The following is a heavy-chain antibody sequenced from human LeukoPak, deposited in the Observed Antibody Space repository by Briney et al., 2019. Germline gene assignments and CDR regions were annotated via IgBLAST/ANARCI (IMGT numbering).Heavy chain of an antibody. Sequence: SETLSLTCAVYGGSFSGYYWSWIRQPPGKGLEWIGYIYYSGSTYYNPSLKSRVTISVDTSKNQFSLKLSSVTAADTAVYYCAREPRDYYDSSGYYLGAFDIWGQGTMVTVSS. V-gene: IGHV4-30-4*08. CDR3: AREPRDYYDSSGYYLGAFDI. CDR2: IYYSGST. CDR1: GGSFSGYY. J-gene: IGHJ3*02. D-gene: IGHD3-22*01.